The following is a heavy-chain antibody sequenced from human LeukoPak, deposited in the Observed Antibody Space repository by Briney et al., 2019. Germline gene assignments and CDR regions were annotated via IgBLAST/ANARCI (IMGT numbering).Heavy chain of an antibody. CDR1: GFIFSDYY. CDR3: ARAGYCSSTSCYTNYYYYMDV. Sequence: PGGSLRLSCAASGFIFSDYYMGWIRQAPGKGLEWVSPISSSSSYIYYADSVKGRFTISRDNAKNSLYLQMNSLRAEDTAVYYCARAGYCSSTSCYTNYYYYMDVWGKGTTVTVSS. J-gene: IGHJ6*03. V-gene: IGHV3-11*06. D-gene: IGHD2-2*02. CDR2: ISSSSSYI.